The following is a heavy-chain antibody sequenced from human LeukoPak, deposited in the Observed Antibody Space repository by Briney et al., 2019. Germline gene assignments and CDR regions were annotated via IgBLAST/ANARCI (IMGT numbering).Heavy chain of an antibody. CDR2: VSGYNGNT. Sequence: ASVKVSCKASGYTFTSHGINWLRQAPGQGLEWMGWVSGYNGNTDYAQKFQGRVTMTTDRSTNTVYMELRSLRSEDTAVYYCARAGARGYSSSWYYFDYWGQGTLVTVSS. CDR1: GYTFTSHG. D-gene: IGHD6-13*01. V-gene: IGHV1-18*01. J-gene: IGHJ4*02. CDR3: ARAGARGYSSSWYYFDY.